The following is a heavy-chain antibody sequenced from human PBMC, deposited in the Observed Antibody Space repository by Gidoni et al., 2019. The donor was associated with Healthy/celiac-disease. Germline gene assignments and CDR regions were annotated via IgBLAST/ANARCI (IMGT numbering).Heavy chain of an antibody. CDR1: GGSISSSSYY. D-gene: IGHD3-3*01. V-gene: IGHV4-39*01. CDR3: ASTTIFGVVIPADY. J-gene: IGHJ4*02. Sequence: QLQLQESGPGLVKPSETLSLTCTVSGGSISSSSYYWGWIRQPPGKGLEWIGSIYYSGSTYYNPSLKSRVTISVDTSKNQFSLKLSSVTAADTAVYYCASTTIFGVVIPADYWGQGTLVTVSS. CDR2: IYYSGST.